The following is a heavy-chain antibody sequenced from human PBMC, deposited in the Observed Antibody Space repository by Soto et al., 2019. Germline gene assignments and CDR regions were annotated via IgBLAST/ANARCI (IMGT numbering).Heavy chain of an antibody. CDR2: VWYDGSTK. Sequence: QLVESGGAVVQPGKSLRLSCSASGFIFSNFGMYCVRQAPGKGLEWVAVVWYDGSTKYYGDCVKGRFTISRDNSKNMVYLQMDSLRVDDTAVYYCAREFSLALHFWGQGSLVTVSS. CDR1: GFIFSNFG. CDR3: AREFSLALHF. V-gene: IGHV3-33*01. D-gene: IGHD3-16*01. J-gene: IGHJ4*02.